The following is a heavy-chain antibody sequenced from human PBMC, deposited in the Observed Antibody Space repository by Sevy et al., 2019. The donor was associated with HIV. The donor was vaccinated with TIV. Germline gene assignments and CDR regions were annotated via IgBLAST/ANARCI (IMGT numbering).Heavy chain of an antibody. CDR2: IWYDGDNK. D-gene: IGHD6-13*01. J-gene: IGHJ4*02. CDR1: GFTFSRYG. CDR3: AKGIAASGYYFDS. Sequence: SCAASGFTFSRYGMHWVRQTPGKGMEWVAGIWYDGDNKDYSDYGKGRFTISRDNSKNTVYLHMSSLRVEDTATYYCAKGIAASGYYFDSWGQGTLVTVSS. V-gene: IGHV3-33*06.